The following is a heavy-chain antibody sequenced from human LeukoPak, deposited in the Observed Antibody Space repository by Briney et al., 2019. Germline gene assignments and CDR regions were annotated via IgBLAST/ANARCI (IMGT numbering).Heavy chain of an antibody. J-gene: IGHJ5*02. V-gene: IGHV4-34*01. Sequence: SETLSLTCGVYGGSLSGYYWSWIRQPPGKGLEWIGEITHRGSTTYNPSLKSRITLSVDTSKNQFSLKPSSVTAADTAVYYCASEHGSSPGGIDPWGQGILVTVSS. CDR2: ITHRGST. D-gene: IGHD6-6*01. CDR3: ASEHGSSPGGIDP. CDR1: GGSLSGYY.